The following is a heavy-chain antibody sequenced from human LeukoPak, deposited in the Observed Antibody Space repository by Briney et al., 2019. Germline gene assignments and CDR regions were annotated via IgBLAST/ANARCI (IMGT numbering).Heavy chain of an antibody. Sequence: PSETLSLTCTVSGGSISTFYWSWLRQPPGKGLEWIGYIFHTGHSNHNPSLKGRVTISVDTSKNQFSLKLSSVTAADTAVYYCARAYYGDYEGDENGFDYWGQGTLVTVSS. J-gene: IGHJ4*02. V-gene: IGHV4-59*01. D-gene: IGHD4-17*01. CDR2: IFHTGHS. CDR1: GGSISTFY. CDR3: ARAYYGDYEGDENGFDY.